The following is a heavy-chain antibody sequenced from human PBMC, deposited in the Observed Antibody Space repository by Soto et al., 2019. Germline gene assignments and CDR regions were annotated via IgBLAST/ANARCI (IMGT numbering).Heavy chain of an antibody. V-gene: IGHV1-69*13. D-gene: IGHD4-17*01. CDR2: IIPIFGTA. J-gene: IGHJ6*02. CDR3: ARGGYGGNKGEYYYYGMDV. Sequence: SVKVSCKASGGTFSSYAISWVRQAPGQGLEWMGGIIPIFGTANYAQKFQGRVTITADESTSTAYMELSSLRSEDTAVYYCARGGYGGNKGEYYYYGMDVWGQGTTVTVSS. CDR1: GGTFSSYA.